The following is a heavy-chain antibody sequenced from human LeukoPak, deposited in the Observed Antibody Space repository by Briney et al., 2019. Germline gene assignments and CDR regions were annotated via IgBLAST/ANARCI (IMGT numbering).Heavy chain of an antibody. CDR3: ARGSYGGRGDYFDY. J-gene: IGHJ4*02. CDR1: GGTFSSYA. CDR2: IIPTFGTA. D-gene: IGHD4-23*01. Sequence: GASVKVSCKASGGTFSSYAISWVRQAPGQGLEWMGGIIPTFGTANYAQKFQGRVTITADESTSTAYMELSSLRSEDTAVYYCARGSYGGRGDYFDYWGQGTLVTVSS. V-gene: IGHV1-69*13.